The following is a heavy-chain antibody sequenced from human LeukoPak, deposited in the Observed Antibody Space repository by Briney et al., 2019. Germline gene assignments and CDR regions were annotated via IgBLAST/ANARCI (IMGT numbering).Heavy chain of an antibody. V-gene: IGHV3-48*01. D-gene: IGHD3-3*01. CDR1: GFTFSSYS. Sequence: PGGSLRLSCAASGFTFSSYSMNWVRQAPGKGLEWVSYISSSSSTIYYADSVKGRFTISRDNAKNSLYLQMNSLRAEDTALYYCARDYCDFWSGYYHYYYYYMYVWDKGTTVTVSS. CDR3: ARDYCDFWSGYYHYYYYYMYV. J-gene: IGHJ6*03. CDR2: ISSSSSTI.